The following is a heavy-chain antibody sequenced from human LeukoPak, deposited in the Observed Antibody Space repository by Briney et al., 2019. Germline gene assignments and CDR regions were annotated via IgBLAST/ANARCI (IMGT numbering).Heavy chain of an antibody. J-gene: IGHJ4*02. Sequence: ASVTVSCKASGYTFTGYYMHWVRQAPGQGLEWMGRINPNSGGTNYAQKFQGRVTMTRDTSISTAYMELSRLRSDDTAVYYCARTSTGKRVDYWGQGTLVTVSS. V-gene: IGHV1-2*06. CDR3: ARTSTGKRVDY. D-gene: IGHD2-2*01. CDR1: GYTFTGYY. CDR2: INPNSGGT.